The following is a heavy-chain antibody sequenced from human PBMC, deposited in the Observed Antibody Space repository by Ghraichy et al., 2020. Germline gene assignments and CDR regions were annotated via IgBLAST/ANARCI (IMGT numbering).Heavy chain of an antibody. J-gene: IGHJ4*02. D-gene: IGHD6-6*01. CDR2: VYYRGNT. CDR1: GGSISSSDYY. Sequence: SETLSLTCTVSGGSISSSDYYWGWIRQPPGKGLEWIGSVYYRGNTYYNPSLKSRVTISADTSKNQFSLKLSSVTAADTAVYFCTRRPRTYFDSWAQGTLVTVFS. CDR3: TRRPRTYFDS. V-gene: IGHV4-39*01.